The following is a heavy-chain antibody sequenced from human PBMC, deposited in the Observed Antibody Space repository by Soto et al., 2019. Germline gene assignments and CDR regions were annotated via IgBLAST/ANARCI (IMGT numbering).Heavy chain of an antibody. CDR2: ISHSGDT. V-gene: IGHV4-38-2*01. J-gene: IGHJ6*02. CDR1: GCVITNGYH. Sequence: TLSLTCAVSGCVITNGYHWGWIRQPPGKELEWIGTISHSGDTYYNPSLKSRVTISIDTAKNHLSLILSSVTAADTATYYCTRIYCTTTSCFINGMDVWGQGTTVTVSS. D-gene: IGHD2-2*01. CDR3: TRIYCTTTSCFINGMDV.